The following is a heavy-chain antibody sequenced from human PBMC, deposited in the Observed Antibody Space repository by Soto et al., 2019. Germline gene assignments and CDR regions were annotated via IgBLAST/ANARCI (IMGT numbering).Heavy chain of an antibody. V-gene: IGHV1-3*01. J-gene: IGHJ6*02. D-gene: IGHD3-10*01. CDR1: GYTFTSYA. CDR2: INAGNGNT. CDR3: AMGATYYYGSGSYYITPSRYYYYGMDV. Sequence: ASVKVSCKASGYTFTSYAMRWVRQAPGQRLEWMGWINAGNGNTKYSQKFQGRVTITRDTSASTAYMELSSLRSEDTAVYYCAMGATYYYGSGSYYITPSRYYYYGMDVWGQGTTVTVS.